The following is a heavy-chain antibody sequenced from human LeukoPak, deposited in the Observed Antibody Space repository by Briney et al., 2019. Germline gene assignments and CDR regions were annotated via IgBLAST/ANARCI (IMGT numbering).Heavy chain of an antibody. J-gene: IGHJ3*02. D-gene: IGHD3-22*01. CDR1: GFTFSSYG. Sequence: PGGSLRLSCAASGFTFSSYGMHWVRQAPGKGLEWVAFIRYDGSNKYYADSVKGRFTISRDNSKNTLYPQMNSLRAEDTAVYYCAKDTATMTHDAFDIWGQGTMVTVSS. V-gene: IGHV3-30*02. CDR2: IRYDGSNK. CDR3: AKDTATMTHDAFDI.